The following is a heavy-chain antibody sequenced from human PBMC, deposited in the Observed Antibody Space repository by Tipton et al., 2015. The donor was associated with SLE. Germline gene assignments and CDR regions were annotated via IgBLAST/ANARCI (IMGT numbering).Heavy chain of an antibody. CDR1: GGSISSGSYY. J-gene: IGHJ3*02. V-gene: IGHV4-61*02. Sequence: LSCTVSGGSISSGSYYWSWIRQPAGKGLEWIGRIYTSGSTNYNPSLKSRVTISVDTSKNQFSLKLSSVTAADTAVYYCASHVAGDAFDIWGQGTMVTVSS. CDR2: IYTSGST. CDR3: ASHVAGDAFDI. D-gene: IGHD2-21*01.